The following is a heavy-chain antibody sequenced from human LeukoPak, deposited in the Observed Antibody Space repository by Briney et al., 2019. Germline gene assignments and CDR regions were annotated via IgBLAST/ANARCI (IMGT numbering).Heavy chain of an antibody. D-gene: IGHD2-2*01. Sequence: PSQTLSLTCTVSGGSISSGDYYWSWIRQPPGKGLEWIGYIYYSGSTYYNPSLKSRVTISVDTPKNQFSLKLSSVTAADTAVYYCAGEYCSSTSCYHYWGQGTLVTVSS. CDR2: IYYSGST. V-gene: IGHV4-30-4*08. CDR3: AGEYCSSTSCYHY. CDR1: GGSISSGDYY. J-gene: IGHJ4*02.